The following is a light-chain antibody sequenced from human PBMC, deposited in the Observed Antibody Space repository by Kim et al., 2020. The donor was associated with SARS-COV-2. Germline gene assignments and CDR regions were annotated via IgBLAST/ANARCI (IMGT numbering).Light chain of an antibody. Sequence: SLSPGESATLSCRTSQSVSSYLAWYQHKPGQAPRLLIYDASQRAPGIPARFSGGGYITEFTLTISSLEPEDSAVYYCQQRTTSLTFGGGTKVDIK. CDR3: QQRTTSLT. CDR2: DAS. V-gene: IGKV3-11*01. J-gene: IGKJ4*01. CDR1: QSVSSY.